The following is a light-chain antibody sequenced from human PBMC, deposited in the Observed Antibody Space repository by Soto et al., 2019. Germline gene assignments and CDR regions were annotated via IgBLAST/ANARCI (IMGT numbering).Light chain of an antibody. V-gene: IGKV1-5*01. J-gene: IGKJ4*01. CDR3: QQYNSYSRT. Sequence: DIQMTQSPSSLSASVGDRVTITCRASQSINSWLAWYQQKPGKAPKLLIYDASSLESGVPSRFSGSGSGTEFTLTISSLQPDDFATYYCQQYNSYSRTFGGGTKVDI. CDR2: DAS. CDR1: QSINSW.